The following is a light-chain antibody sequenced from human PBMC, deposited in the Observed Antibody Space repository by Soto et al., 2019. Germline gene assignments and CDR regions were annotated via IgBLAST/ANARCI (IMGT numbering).Light chain of an antibody. CDR3: QQDNTYSRT. CDR1: QSVSTS. CDR2: RAS. J-gene: IGKJ1*01. V-gene: IGKV1-5*03. Sequence: DIQMTQSPSTLSASVGDRITITCRASQSVSTSLAWYQQKPGKAPKLLIYRASNLQTGVPSRFGGAGSGTEFTLTISSLQPEDFATYYCQQDNTYSRTFGQGTKVEI.